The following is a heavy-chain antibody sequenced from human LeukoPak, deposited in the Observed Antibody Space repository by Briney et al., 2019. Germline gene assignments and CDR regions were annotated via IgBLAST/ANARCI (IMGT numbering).Heavy chain of an antibody. J-gene: IGHJ4*02. CDR3: ARGIAAAGISNN. CDR2: IHQGGNT. V-gene: IGHV4-39*07. Sequence: SETLSLTCIVSRGSISSSAYYWGWIRQPPGKGLEWIGSIHQGGNTYYNSSLESRLTLSVDTSKNQFSLRMNSVTAADTAVYYCARGIAAAGISNNWGQGTLVTVSS. D-gene: IGHD6-13*01. CDR1: RGSISSSAYY.